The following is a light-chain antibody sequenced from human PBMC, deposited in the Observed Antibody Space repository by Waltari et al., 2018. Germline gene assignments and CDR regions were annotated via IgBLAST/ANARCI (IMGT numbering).Light chain of an antibody. CDR1: NMESKS. CDR2: YET. Sequence: SYVLTQPPSLSVAPGKTARITCGADNMESKSGNWYQQRSGQAPVLVIFYETDRPSGIPGRFSGSNSGNTATLTISRAEAGDEADYYCQVWDRSSAHWVFGGGTKLTVL. V-gene: IGLV3-21*04. J-gene: IGLJ3*02. CDR3: QVWDRSSAHWV.